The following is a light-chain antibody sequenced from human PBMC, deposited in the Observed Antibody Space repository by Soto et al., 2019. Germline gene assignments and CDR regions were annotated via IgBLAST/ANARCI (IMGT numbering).Light chain of an antibody. V-gene: IGLV2-14*01. CDR2: DVS. J-gene: IGLJ2*01. CDR1: SSDVGGYNY. CDR3: SSYTSNSSVV. Sequence: QSALTQPASVSGSPGQSITISCTGTSSDVGGYNYVSWHQQHPGKAPKVIIYDVSYRPSGVSNRFSGSKSGNTASLTISGLQAEDEADYYCSSYTSNSSVVFGGGTKLTVL.